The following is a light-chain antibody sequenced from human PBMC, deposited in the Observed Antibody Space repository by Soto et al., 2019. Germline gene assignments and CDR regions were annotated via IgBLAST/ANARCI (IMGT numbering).Light chain of an antibody. V-gene: IGKV3D-20*02. Sequence: LTQSPSTLSLSPCERATLFCRASQNVSSNHLVWYQQHPGQAPRLLIYGASSRATGIPDRFSGSGSGTDFSLTIRRLEPDDFAVYYCQHRMNWPLTFGQGTRLE. CDR1: QNVSSNH. CDR3: QHRMNWPLT. CDR2: GAS. J-gene: IGKJ5*01.